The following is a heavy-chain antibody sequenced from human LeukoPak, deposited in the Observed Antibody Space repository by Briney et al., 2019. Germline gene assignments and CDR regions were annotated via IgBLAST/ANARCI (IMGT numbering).Heavy chain of an antibody. D-gene: IGHD6-13*01. J-gene: IGHJ4*02. Sequence: SVKVSCKASGGTFSSYAISWVRQAPGQGLEWMGGIIPIFGTANYAQKFQGRVTITTDESTSTAYMELSSLRSEDTAVYYCARSRGIAAAGYDYWGQGTLVTVSS. V-gene: IGHV1-69*05. CDR2: IIPIFGTA. CDR1: GGTFSSYA. CDR3: ARSRGIAAAGYDY.